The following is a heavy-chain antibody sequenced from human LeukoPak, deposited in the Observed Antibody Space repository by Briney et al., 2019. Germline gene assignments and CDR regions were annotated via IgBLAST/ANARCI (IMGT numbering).Heavy chain of an antibody. CDR1: GFTFDDYA. CDR2: ISWNSGSI. Sequence: PGRSLRLSCAASGFTFDDYAMHWVRQAPGNGLEWVSGISWNSGSIGYADSVKGRFTISRDNAKNSLYLQMNSLRAEDTALYYCAKSDRAMVRGGDAFDIWGQGTMVTVSS. D-gene: IGHD3-10*01. CDR3: AKSDRAMVRGGDAFDI. J-gene: IGHJ3*02. V-gene: IGHV3-9*01.